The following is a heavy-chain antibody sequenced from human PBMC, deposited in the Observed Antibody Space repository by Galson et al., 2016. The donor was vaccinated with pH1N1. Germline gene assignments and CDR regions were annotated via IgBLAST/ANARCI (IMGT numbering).Heavy chain of an antibody. CDR1: DFTLDYA. Sequence: SLRLSCAASDFTLDYAMNWVRQAPGKGVDWISSISGSGRVTRYADSVKGRFTISRDNATNSLYLQMHSLRAEDTAVYYCARVNHYYYYGRDVSGQGTTVTVSS. D-gene: IGHD1-14*01. V-gene: IGHV3-48*01. CDR3: ARVNHYYYYGRDV. CDR2: ISGSGRVT. J-gene: IGHJ6*02.